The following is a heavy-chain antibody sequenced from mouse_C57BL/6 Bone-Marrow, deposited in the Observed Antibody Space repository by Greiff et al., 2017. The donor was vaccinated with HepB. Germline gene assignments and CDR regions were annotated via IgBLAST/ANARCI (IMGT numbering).Heavy chain of an antibody. D-gene: IGHD1-1*01. CDR2: IDPSDSYT. V-gene: IGHV1-50*01. J-gene: IGHJ1*03. Sequence: QVQLQQSGAELVKPGASVKLSCKASGYTFTSYWMQWVKQRPGQGLEWIGEIDPSDSYTNYNQKFKGKSTLTVDTSSSTAYMQLSSLTSEDSAVYYCARWGYYGSSYRYFDVWGTGTTVTVSS. CDR3: ARWGYYGSSYRYFDV. CDR1: GYTFTSYW.